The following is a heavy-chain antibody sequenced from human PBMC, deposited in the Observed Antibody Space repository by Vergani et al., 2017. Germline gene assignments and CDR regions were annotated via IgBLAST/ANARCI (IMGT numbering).Heavy chain of an antibody. CDR1: ESSFISNE. CDR3: TSHVPCGDGAFLHFDH. J-gene: IGHJ4*02. Sequence: EVMLVQSGAEVKKPGESLKISCKYSESSFISNEIAWVRQMSGKGLQWMGNINPIDSKIAYSPSFQGQAIMSLDKSITTAYLQWRSLKASDTAIYYCTSHVPCGDGAFLHFDHWGLGTQVTVSS. V-gene: IGHV5-51*03. CDR2: INPIDSKI. D-gene: IGHD2-21*01.